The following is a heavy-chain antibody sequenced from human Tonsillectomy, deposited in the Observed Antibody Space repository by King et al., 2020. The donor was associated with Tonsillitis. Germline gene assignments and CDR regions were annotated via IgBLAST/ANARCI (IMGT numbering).Heavy chain of an antibody. Sequence: VQLVESGGGLVKPGGSLRLSCAASGFTFTNALMSLVRQAPGKGLEWVGRIKSKTAGGTTDYAAPVKGRFTLSRDYSKNTLYLQMNSLKTEDTAVYYCTTELYYYDSSGYYPLFDYWGQGTLVTVSS. CDR1: GFTFTNAL. CDR3: TTELYYYDSSGYYPLFDY. V-gene: IGHV3-15*01. CDR2: IKSKTAGGTT. J-gene: IGHJ4*02. D-gene: IGHD3-22*01.